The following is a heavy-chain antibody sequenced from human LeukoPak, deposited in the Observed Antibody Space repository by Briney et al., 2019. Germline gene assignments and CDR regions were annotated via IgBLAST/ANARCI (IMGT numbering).Heavy chain of an antibody. CDR3: ARGDYFASGSYSDS. J-gene: IGHJ4*02. D-gene: IGHD3-10*01. V-gene: IGHV3-7*01. Sequence: GGSLRLSCAASGFTFSSYWMSWVRQAPGKGLEWVANIKQNGSEKYYVDSVKGRFTISRDNAKNSLYLQMNSLRAEDTAVYYCARGDYFASGSYSDSWGQGILVTVSS. CDR2: IKQNGSEK. CDR1: GFTFSSYW.